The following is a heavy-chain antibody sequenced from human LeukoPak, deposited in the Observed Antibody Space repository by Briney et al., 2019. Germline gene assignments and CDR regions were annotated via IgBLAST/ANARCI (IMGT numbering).Heavy chain of an antibody. D-gene: IGHD1-26*01. Sequence: PGGSLRLSCAASGFTFSSYSMNWVRQAPGKGLEWVSSISSSSSYIYYADSVKGRFTISRDNAKNSLYLQMNSLRAEDTAVYYCARDRGIVGATFPFDIWGQGTMVTVSS. CDR1: GFTFSSYS. CDR3: ARDRGIVGATFPFDI. V-gene: IGHV3-21*01. J-gene: IGHJ3*02. CDR2: ISSSSSYI.